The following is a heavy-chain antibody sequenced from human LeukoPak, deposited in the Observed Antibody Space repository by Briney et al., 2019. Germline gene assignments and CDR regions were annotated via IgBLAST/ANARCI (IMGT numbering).Heavy chain of an antibody. D-gene: IGHD7-27*01. J-gene: IGHJ5*02. Sequence: PGGSLRLSCAVSGFSLANSWMHWVRQGPGKGLIWVSRINSDGKSSVYADAVKGRFTISKDSAKNTLYLEMKSLRVEDTAVYYCAREGKNWGESTWGQGTLVTVSS. CDR3: AREGKNWGEST. CDR2: INSDGKSS. CDR1: GFSLANSW. V-gene: IGHV3-74*01.